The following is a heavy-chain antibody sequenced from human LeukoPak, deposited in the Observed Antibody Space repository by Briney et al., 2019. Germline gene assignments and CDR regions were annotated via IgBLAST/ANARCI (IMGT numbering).Heavy chain of an antibody. CDR3: ASGSTVTTGYDAFDI. V-gene: IGHV4-30-4*08. CDR1: GGSISSGDYY. CDR2: IYSSGST. J-gene: IGHJ3*02. D-gene: IGHD4-17*01. Sequence: SQTLSLTCTVSGGSISSGDYYWSWIRQPPGKGLEWIGYIYSSGSTYYNPSLKSRVTISVDTSKNQFSLKLSSVTAADTAAYYCASGSTVTTGYDAFDIWGQGTMVTVSS.